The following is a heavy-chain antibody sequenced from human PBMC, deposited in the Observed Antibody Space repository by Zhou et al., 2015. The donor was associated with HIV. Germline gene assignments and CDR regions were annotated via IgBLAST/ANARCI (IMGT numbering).Heavy chain of an antibody. V-gene: IGHV1-2*04. CDR2: INPNSGGT. CDR1: GYTFTGYY. J-gene: IGHJ6*02. D-gene: IGHD3-10*01. Sequence: QVQLVQSGAEVKKPGASVKVSCKASGYTFTGYYMHWVRQAPGQGLEWMGWINPNSGGTNYAQKFQGWVTMTRDTSISTAYMELSRLRSDDTAVYYCARERITMVRGVISYYGMDVVGPRDHGHRLL. CDR3: ARERITMVRGVISYYGMDV.